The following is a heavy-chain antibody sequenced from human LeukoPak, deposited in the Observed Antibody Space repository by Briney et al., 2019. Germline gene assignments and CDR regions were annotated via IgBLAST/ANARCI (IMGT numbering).Heavy chain of an antibody. V-gene: IGHV1-69*13. D-gene: IGHD2-2*01. Sequence: ASVKVSCKASGYTFTSYGISWVRQAPGQGLEWMGGIIPIFGTANYAQKFQGRVTITADESTSTAYMELSSLRSEDTAVYYCASGFLGIVGYCSSTSCFRHPFDYWGQGTLVTVSS. J-gene: IGHJ4*02. CDR1: GYTFTSYG. CDR3: ASGFLGIVGYCSSTSCFRHPFDY. CDR2: IIPIFGTA.